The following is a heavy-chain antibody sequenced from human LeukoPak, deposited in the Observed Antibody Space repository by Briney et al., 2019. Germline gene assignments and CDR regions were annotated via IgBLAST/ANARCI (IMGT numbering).Heavy chain of an antibody. CDR3: AVADDFGDSSGGY. CDR2: ISGSDAGT. V-gene: IGHV3-23*01. CDR1: GFTFNNYA. Sequence: PGGSLRLSCAASGFTFNNYAMSWVRQAPGKGLEWVSAISGSDAGTYFADSVKGRFTISRDNSKNTLYLQMNSLRAEDTAIYYCAVADDFGDSSGGYWGQGTLVTVSS. D-gene: IGHD4-17*01. J-gene: IGHJ4*02.